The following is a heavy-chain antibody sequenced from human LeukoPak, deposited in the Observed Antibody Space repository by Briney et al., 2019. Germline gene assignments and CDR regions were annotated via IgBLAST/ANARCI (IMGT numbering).Heavy chain of an antibody. CDR2: MYYSGST. V-gene: IGHV4-31*03. CDR1: GGSISSGGYY. CDR3: ARDSGANYYDSSGYFV. D-gene: IGHD3-22*01. Sequence: PSQTLSLTCTVSGGSISSGGYYWNWIRQHPGKGLEWIGFMYYSGSTYYNPSLKGRVTISVDTSKNQFTLKLSSVTAADTAVYYCARDSGANYYDSSGYFVWGQGTLVTVSS. J-gene: IGHJ4*02.